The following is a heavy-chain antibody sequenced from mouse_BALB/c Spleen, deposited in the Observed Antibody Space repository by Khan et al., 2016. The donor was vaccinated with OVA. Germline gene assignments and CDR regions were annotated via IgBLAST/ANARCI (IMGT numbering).Heavy chain of an antibody. Sequence: VQLQQSGAELVRPGALVKLSCKGSGFNIKDYYMQWVKQRPEQGLEWIGWIDPENGNSIYDPKFQGKASITADTSSNTAYLQLSSLTSEDTAVYYCVRSILLYFDYWGQGTTLTVSS. D-gene: IGHD2-3*01. CDR2: IDPENGNS. CDR1: GFNIKDYY. J-gene: IGHJ2*01. V-gene: IGHV14-1*02. CDR3: VRSILLYFDY.